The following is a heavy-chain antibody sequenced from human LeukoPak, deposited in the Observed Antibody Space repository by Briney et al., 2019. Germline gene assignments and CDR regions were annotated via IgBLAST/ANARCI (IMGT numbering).Heavy chain of an antibody. V-gene: IGHV4-34*01. CDR1: GGSFSGYY. CDR3: ARGGVVPAAKAYYYYGMDV. Sequence: SETLSLTCAVYGGSFSGYYWSWIRHPPGKGLEWIGEINHSGSTNYNPSLKSRVTISVDTSKNQFSLKLSSVTAADTAVYYCARGGVVPAAKAYYYYGMDVWGQGTTVTVSS. CDR2: INHSGST. J-gene: IGHJ6*02. D-gene: IGHD2-2*01.